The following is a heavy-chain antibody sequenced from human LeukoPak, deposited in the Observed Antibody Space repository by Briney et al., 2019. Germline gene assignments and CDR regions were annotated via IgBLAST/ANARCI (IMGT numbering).Heavy chain of an antibody. J-gene: IGHJ4*02. CDR3: ARASDSSDFDY. D-gene: IGHD3-22*01. CDR2: ISGSGGST. CDR1: GFTFSSYG. V-gene: IGHV3-23*01. Sequence: GGSLRLSCAASGFTFSSYGMSWVRQAPGKGLEWVSAISGSGGSTYYADSVKGRFTISRDNSKNTLYLQMNSLRAEDTAVYYCARASDSSDFDYWGQGTLVTVSS.